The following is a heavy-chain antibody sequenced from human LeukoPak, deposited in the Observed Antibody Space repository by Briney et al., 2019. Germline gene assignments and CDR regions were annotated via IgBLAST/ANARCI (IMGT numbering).Heavy chain of an antibody. Sequence: PSETLSLTCTVSGGSISSSSYYWGWIRQPPGKGLEWIGSIYYSGSTYYNPSLKSRVTISVDTSKNQLSLKLSSVTAADTAVYYCELGGYYGMDVWGQGTTVSVSS. V-gene: IGHV4-39*01. CDR3: ELGGYYGMDV. D-gene: IGHD3-16*01. CDR2: IYYSGST. CDR1: GGSISSSSYY. J-gene: IGHJ6*02.